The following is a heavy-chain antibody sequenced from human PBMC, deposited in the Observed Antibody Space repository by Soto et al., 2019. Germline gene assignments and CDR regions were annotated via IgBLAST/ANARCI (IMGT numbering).Heavy chain of an antibody. CDR3: ARSPAGSGWYERKPGSLDY. D-gene: IGHD6-19*01. V-gene: IGHV4-59*01. CDR2: IYYSGST. J-gene: IGHJ4*02. Sequence: QVQLQESGPGLMKPSETLSLTCTVSGGSISSYYWSWIRQPPGKGLEWIGYIYYSGSTNYNPSLKSRVTISVDTSKNQFSLKLSSVTAADTAVYYCARSPAGSGWYERKPGSLDYWGQGTLVTVSS. CDR1: GGSISSYY.